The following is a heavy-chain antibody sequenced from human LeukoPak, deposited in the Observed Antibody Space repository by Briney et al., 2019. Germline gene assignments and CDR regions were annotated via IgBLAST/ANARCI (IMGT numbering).Heavy chain of an antibody. CDR1: GYTFANYW. Sequence: GESLQISCKGSGYTFANYWIGWVRQMPGKGVEWMGIIYPDGSGTRYSPSFQGQVTISADKSASTAYLQWSSLKASDTAMYYCARRIGGSGSYDKADYYYGMDVWGQGTTVTVSS. CDR2: IYPDGSGT. D-gene: IGHD3-10*01. V-gene: IGHV5-51*01. J-gene: IGHJ6*02. CDR3: ARRIGGSGSYDKADYYYGMDV.